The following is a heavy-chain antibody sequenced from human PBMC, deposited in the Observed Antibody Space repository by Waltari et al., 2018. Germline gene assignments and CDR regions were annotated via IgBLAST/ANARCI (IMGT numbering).Heavy chain of an antibody. Sequence: QVQLVESGGGVVQPGRSLRLSCAASGFTFSSYGMHWVRQAPGKGLEWVAVRWYDGSNKYYADSVKGRFTISRDNSKNTLYLQMNSLRAEDTAVYYCAKDADGGGLDPWGQGTLVTVSS. CDR3: AKDADGGGLDP. V-gene: IGHV3-33*06. J-gene: IGHJ5*02. CDR1: GFTFSSYG. CDR2: RWYDGSNK.